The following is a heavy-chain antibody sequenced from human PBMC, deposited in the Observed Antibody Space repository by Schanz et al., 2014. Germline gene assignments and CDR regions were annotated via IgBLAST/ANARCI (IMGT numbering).Heavy chain of an antibody. J-gene: IGHJ4*02. CDR2: IFTDGRT. V-gene: IGHV3-66*02. Sequence: EVQLVESGGGLVQPGGSLRLSCTASGFAVDNYYMSCVRQAPGRGLEWVSIIFTDGRTYYADSVKGRFTISRDSAKNTLFLQMNSMRTEDTDVYYCSRLEPYCRSGACSRAFDFWGQGTLVTVSS. CDR3: SRLEPYCRSGACSRAFDF. CDR1: GFAVDNYY. D-gene: IGHD2-21*02.